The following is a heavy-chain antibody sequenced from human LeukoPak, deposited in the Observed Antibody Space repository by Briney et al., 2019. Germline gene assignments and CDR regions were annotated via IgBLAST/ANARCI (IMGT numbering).Heavy chain of an antibody. CDR2: INQVGSEE. D-gene: IGHD1-26*01. CDR1: GFTFSSYW. J-gene: IGHJ4*02. CDR3: ARDSGRRDDY. V-gene: IGHV3-7*01. Sequence: PGGSLRLSCAASGFTFSSYWMTWVRQAPGKGLEWVANINQVGSEEFYEDSVKGRFTISRDNAKNSLYLQMDSLRAEDTGLYYCARDSGRRDDYWGQGTLVTVSS.